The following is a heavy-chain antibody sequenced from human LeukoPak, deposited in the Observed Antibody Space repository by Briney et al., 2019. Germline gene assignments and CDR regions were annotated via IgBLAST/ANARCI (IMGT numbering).Heavy chain of an antibody. J-gene: IGHJ4*02. CDR1: GFTVTNNY. D-gene: IGHD6-19*01. Sequence: GGSLRLSCAAAGFTVTNNYIHWVRQAPGKGLEWVSIIFSGGDTYYTDSVKGRFTIPRDNSKNTIYLQMNTLRVEDTALYYCARGQIGVAGLDCWGQGTLVTVSS. CDR3: ARGQIGVAGLDC. CDR2: IFSGGDT. V-gene: IGHV3-53*01.